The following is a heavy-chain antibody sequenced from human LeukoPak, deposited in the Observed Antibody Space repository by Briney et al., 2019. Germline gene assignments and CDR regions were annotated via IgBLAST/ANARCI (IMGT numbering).Heavy chain of an antibody. V-gene: IGHV1-18*01. CDR3: ARDLLWFGELFPFDY. J-gene: IGHJ4*02. D-gene: IGHD3-10*01. CDR2: ISAYNGNT. CDR1: GYTFTSYG. Sequence: ASVKVSCKASGYTFTSYGISWVRQAPGQGLEWMGWISAYNGNTNYAQKLQGRVTMTTDTSTSTAYMELRSRRSDDTAVYYCARDLLWFGELFPFDYWGQGTLVTVSS.